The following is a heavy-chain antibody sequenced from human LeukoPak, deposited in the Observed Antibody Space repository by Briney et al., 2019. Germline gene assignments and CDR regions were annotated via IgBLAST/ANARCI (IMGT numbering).Heavy chain of an antibody. D-gene: IGHD1-26*01. J-gene: IGHJ6*03. V-gene: IGHV3-21*01. CDR1: GFSFSSFS. CDR2: ISGSTDYK. Sequence: GGSLRLSCAASGFSFSSFSMHWVRQAPGKGLEWVSCISGSTDYKYYADSVKGRFTISRDNAKNSLFLQMNSLRVEDTAVYYCARDPYSGNYGAYYYYYMDVWGKGTTVTISS. CDR3: ARDPYSGNYGAYYYYYMDV.